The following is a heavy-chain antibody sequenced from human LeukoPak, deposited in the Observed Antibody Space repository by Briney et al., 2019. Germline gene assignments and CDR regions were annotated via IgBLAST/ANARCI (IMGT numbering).Heavy chain of an antibody. Sequence: GGSLRLSCAVSGLHFTSYWMTWVRQAPGKGPEWIGNIKQDGSDTNYVDSVKGRFTISRDNAKRLLFLQMNSLRAEDTAVYYCARDLPDVLTGYSDNAFDIWGQGTMVTVSS. CDR2: IKQDGSDT. J-gene: IGHJ3*02. V-gene: IGHV3-7*03. CDR3: ARDLPDVLTGYSDNAFDI. D-gene: IGHD3-9*01. CDR1: GLHFTSYW.